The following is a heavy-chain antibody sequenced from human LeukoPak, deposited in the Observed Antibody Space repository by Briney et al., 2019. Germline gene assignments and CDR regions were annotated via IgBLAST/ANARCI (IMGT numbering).Heavy chain of an antibody. CDR1: GYSFTNYW. D-gene: IGHD3-9*01. J-gene: IGHJ5*02. CDR2: IYPGDSDT. Sequence: GESLKISCKGSGYSFTNYWIGWVRQMPGKGLEWMGIIYPGDSDTRYSPSFQGQVTIPADKSISTAYLQWSSLKASDTAMYYCARLGYYDILTGYFSNWFDPWGQGTLVTISS. CDR3: ARLGYYDILTGYFSNWFDP. V-gene: IGHV5-51*01.